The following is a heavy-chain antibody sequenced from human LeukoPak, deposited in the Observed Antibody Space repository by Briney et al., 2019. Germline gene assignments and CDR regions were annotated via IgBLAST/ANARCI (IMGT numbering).Heavy chain of an antibody. CDR3: ARDAAYYDILTGPTYPYYFDY. CDR2: IKQDGSEK. Sequence: GGALRLSCAASGFTFSSYWMSWVRQAPGKGLEWMANIKQDGSEKYYVDSVKGRFTISRDNAKNSLYLQMNGLRAEDTAVYYCARDAAYYDILTGPTYPYYFDYWGQGTLVTVSS. V-gene: IGHV3-7*01. CDR1: GFTFSSYW. J-gene: IGHJ4*02. D-gene: IGHD3-9*01.